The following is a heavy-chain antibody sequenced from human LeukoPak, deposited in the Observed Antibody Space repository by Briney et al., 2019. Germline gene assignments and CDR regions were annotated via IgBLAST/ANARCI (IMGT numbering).Heavy chain of an antibody. Sequence: GGSLRLSCTASGFTFGDYAMSWFRQAPGKGLEWVGFIRSKAYGGTTEYAASVKGRFILSRDDSKSIAYLQMNSLKTEDTAVYYCASSGSYSYYYFYMDVWGKGTTVTVSS. J-gene: IGHJ6*03. V-gene: IGHV3-49*03. CDR3: ASSGSYSYYYFYMDV. CDR1: GFTFGDYA. CDR2: IRSKAYGGTT. D-gene: IGHD1-26*01.